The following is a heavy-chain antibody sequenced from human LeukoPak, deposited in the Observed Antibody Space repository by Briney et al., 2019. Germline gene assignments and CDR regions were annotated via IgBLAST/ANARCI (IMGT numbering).Heavy chain of an antibody. J-gene: IGHJ6*02. V-gene: IGHV3-7*03. CDR1: GFALSSHW. Sequence: GSLRLSFAASGFALSSHWMTWVRQVPGRGPEWVANVNRDGSKTYYLDSVKGRFTISKDNAKNSLYLQMNSLRAEDTALYHCARNNGMDVWGQGTTVIVSS. CDR2: VNRDGSKT. CDR3: ARNNGMDV.